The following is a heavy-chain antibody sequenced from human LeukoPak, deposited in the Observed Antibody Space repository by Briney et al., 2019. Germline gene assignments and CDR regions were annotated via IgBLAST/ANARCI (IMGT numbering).Heavy chain of an antibody. CDR1: GGSISSGSHY. CDR3: ARHVGSYDILTGYLPGPHPQIDY. J-gene: IGHJ4*02. V-gene: IGHV4-61*02. CDR2: IYTSGSA. D-gene: IGHD3-9*01. Sequence: SETLSLTCTVSGGSISSGSHYWSWIRQPAGKGLEWIGRIYTSGSANYNPSLKSRVTISIDTSKNYFSLWLSSVTATDTAVYYCARHVGSYDILTGYLPGPHPQIDYWGQGTLVTVSS.